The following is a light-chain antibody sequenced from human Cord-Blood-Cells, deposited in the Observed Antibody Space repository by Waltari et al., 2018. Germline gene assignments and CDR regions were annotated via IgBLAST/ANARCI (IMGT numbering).Light chain of an antibody. Sequence: QSVLTQPPSVSGAPGQRVTISCTWSSSNIGAGYDVHWYQQLRGTAPKLLIYGNSNRPSGVPDRFSGSKSGTSASLAITGLQAEDEADYYCQSYDSSLSGWVFGGGTKLTVL. CDR3: QSYDSSLSGWV. CDR2: GNS. CDR1: SSNIGAGYD. J-gene: IGLJ3*02. V-gene: IGLV1-40*01.